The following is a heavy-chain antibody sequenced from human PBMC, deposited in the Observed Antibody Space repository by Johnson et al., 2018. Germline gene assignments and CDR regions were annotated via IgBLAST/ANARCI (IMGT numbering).Heavy chain of an antibody. D-gene: IGHD2-2*02. J-gene: IGHJ3*01. V-gene: IGHV3-33*06. CDR1: EFTFSSYG. CDR2: IWYDGSNK. Sequence: QVQLVETGGGVVQPGRSLRLSCAASEFTFSSYGMHWVRQAPGKGLEWVAIIWYDGSNKYYADSVKGRFTISRDNSKNTLYLQMNSLRAEDTAVYYCANLYLGSVRLHDAFALWGQGTMVTVSS. CDR3: ANLYLGSVRLHDAFAL.